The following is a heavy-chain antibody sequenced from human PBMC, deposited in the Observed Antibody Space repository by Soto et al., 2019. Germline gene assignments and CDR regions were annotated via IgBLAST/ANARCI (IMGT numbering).Heavy chain of an antibody. V-gene: IGHV3-30*18. CDR1: GFTFSSYG. D-gene: IGHD2-15*01. Sequence: PGGSLRLSCAASGFTFSSYGMHWVRQAPGKGLEWVAVISYDGSNKYYADSVKGRFTISRDNSKNTLYLQMNSLRAEDTAVYYCAKDRRNCSGGSCYTRNSPLDYWGQGT. CDR3: AKDRRNCSGGSCYTRNSPLDY. CDR2: ISYDGSNK. J-gene: IGHJ4*02.